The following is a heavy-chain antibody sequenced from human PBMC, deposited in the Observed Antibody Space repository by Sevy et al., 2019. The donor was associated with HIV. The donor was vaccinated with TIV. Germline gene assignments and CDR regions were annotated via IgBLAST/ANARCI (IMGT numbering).Heavy chain of an antibody. CDR1: RYSLSEIS. V-gene: IGHV1-24*01. CDR2: FDPEDGET. Sequence: ASVKVSCKVSRYSLSEISMHWVRQAPGKGLEWMGGFDPEDGETIYAQKFQGRVTMTEDTSTDTAYMELRRLTSEDTAVYYCATLDFWSDHPFYGTDVWGQGITVTVSS. CDR3: ATLDFWSDHPFYGTDV. D-gene: IGHD3-3*01. J-gene: IGHJ6*02.